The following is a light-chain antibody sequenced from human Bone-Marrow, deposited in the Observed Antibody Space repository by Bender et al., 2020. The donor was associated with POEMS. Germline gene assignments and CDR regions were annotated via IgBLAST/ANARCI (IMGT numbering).Light chain of an antibody. Sequence: SYVLTQPPSVSVAPGKTATLTCGGDNIGSRSVHWYQLKPGQAPVLVMFDDNLRPSGIPERISGSNSGNTATLTISRAEAGDEADYYCQLWDRDSAHPGVFGGGTKLTVL. CDR1: NIGSRS. V-gene: IGLV3-21*01. CDR3: QLWDRDSAHPGV. J-gene: IGLJ3*02. CDR2: DDN.